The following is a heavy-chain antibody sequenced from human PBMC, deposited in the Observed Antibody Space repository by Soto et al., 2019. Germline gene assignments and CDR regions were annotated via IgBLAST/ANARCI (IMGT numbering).Heavy chain of an antibody. Sequence: HLVQSGPEVKKPGASVTVSRKTSGDTFTNFGLSWVRQAPGQGLEWMGWIATYNSNRNYAQKFQGRLTLTTDTSTSTAYMELKSLGYDDTAVYYCARVLRGVVNWFDPWGQGTLVTVSS. D-gene: IGHD3-10*01. CDR2: IATYNSNR. CDR3: ARVLRGVVNWFDP. CDR1: GDTFTNFG. V-gene: IGHV1-18*01. J-gene: IGHJ5*02.